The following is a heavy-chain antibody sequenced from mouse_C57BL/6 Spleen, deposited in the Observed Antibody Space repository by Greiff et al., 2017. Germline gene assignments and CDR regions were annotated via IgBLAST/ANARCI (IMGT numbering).Heavy chain of an antibody. CDR1: GYTFTSYW. CDR3: ARNWDGAWFAY. Sequence: VQLQQPGAELVMPGASVKLSCKASGYTFTSYWMHWVKQRPGQGLEWIGEIDPSDSYTNYNQKFKGKSTLTVYKSSSTAYMQLSSLTSEDSAVYYCARNWDGAWFAYWGQGTLVTVSA. V-gene: IGHV1-69*01. D-gene: IGHD4-1*01. J-gene: IGHJ3*01. CDR2: IDPSDSYT.